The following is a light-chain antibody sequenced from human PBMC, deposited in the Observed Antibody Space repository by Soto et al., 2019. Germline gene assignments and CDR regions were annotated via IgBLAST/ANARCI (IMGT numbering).Light chain of an antibody. Sequence: EIVMTQSPDTLSVSPGERATLSCRASQSVSSNLAWYQQKPGQTPRLLIYGASTRATGFPARFSGSGSGTEFTLTLSSLQSEDFAVYYCQQYNNWPWTFGQGTKVDIK. CDR1: QSVSSN. CDR3: QQYNNWPWT. J-gene: IGKJ1*01. V-gene: IGKV3-15*01. CDR2: GAS.